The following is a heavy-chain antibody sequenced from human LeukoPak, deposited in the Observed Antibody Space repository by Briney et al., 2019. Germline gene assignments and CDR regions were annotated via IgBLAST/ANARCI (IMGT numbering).Heavy chain of an antibody. CDR3: ARGTSGLVTTNDY. V-gene: IGHV4-39*07. Sequence: SETLSLTCTVSGGSISSSSYYWGWIRQPPGEGLEWIGNIYYSGTTYYNPSLKSRVTLSLDTSKNQFSLKLSSVTAADTAVYYCARGTSGLVTTNDYWGQGTLVTVSS. CDR1: GGSISSSSYY. CDR2: IYYSGTT. D-gene: IGHD3/OR15-3a*01. J-gene: IGHJ4*02.